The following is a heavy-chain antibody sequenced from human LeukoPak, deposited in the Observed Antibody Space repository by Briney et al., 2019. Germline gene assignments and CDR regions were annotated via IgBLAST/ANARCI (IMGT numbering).Heavy chain of an antibody. CDR2: INGGSGNT. Sequence: ASVKVSCKASGYTFTDYTMHWLRQAPGQRLDWMGWINGGSGNTRYSPEFQGRVTITRDTSASTAYMELSSLRSEDTAVYYCANPRYDSSGYYYVDWGQGTLVTVSS. V-gene: IGHV1-3*01. CDR1: GYTFTDYT. J-gene: IGHJ4*02. CDR3: ANPRYDSSGYYYVD. D-gene: IGHD3-22*01.